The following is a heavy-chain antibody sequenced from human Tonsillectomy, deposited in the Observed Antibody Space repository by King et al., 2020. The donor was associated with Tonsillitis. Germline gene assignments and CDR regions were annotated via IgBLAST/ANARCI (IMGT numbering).Heavy chain of an antibody. Sequence: QLVQSGGGVVQPGRSLRLSCAASGFTFSDYGIHWVRQAPGKGLEWVAEISYDGSNQYYADSVEGRFTISRDNSKNTLSLQMNSLRTEDTAVYYCARLYNSSNYWGQGTLVTVSS. D-gene: IGHD6-6*01. J-gene: IGHJ4*02. V-gene: IGHV3-30*03. CDR3: ARLYNSSNY. CDR1: GFTFSDYG. CDR2: ISYDGSNQ.